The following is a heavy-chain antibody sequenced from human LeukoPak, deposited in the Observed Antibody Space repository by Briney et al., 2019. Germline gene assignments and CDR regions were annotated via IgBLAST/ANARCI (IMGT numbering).Heavy chain of an antibody. J-gene: IGHJ4*02. Sequence: GASVKVSCKASGGTFSSYAISWVRQAPGQGLEWMGGIIPIFGTANYAQKFQGRVTITADESTSTAYMELSSLRSEDTAVYYCARGFDVVVPAAQSLFFDYWGQGTLVTVSS. CDR2: IIPIFGTA. V-gene: IGHV1-69*13. CDR1: GGTFSSYA. CDR3: ARGFDVVVPAAQSLFFDY. D-gene: IGHD2-2*01.